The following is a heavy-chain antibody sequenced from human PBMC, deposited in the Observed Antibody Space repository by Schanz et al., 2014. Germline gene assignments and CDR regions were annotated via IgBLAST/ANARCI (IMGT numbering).Heavy chain of an antibody. J-gene: IGHJ4*02. V-gene: IGHV3-11*01. CDR1: GFIFSDYY. D-gene: IGHD3-10*01. CDR2: IGNGGVTT. Sequence: QVQLVESGGGLVKPGGSLRLSCAASGFIFSDYYMAWIRQAPGKGLEWVSYIGNGGVTTYYADSVKGRFTISRDNSKNSLYLQMNSLRAEDTAVYYCARIGGSVFDYWAQGTLXTVSS. CDR3: ARIGGSVFDY.